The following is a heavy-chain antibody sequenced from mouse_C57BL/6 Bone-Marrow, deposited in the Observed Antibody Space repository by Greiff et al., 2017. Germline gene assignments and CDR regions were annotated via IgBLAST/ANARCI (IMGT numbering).Heavy chain of an antibody. CDR3: APTTVVVTRYFDV. J-gene: IGHJ1*03. CDR1: GYAFSSSW. D-gene: IGHD1-1*01. V-gene: IGHV1-82*01. Sequence: VQLQQSGPELVKPGASVKISCKASGYAFSSSWMNWVKQRPGKGLEWIGRIYPGDGDTNYNGKFKGKATLTADKSSSTAYMQLSSLTSEDSAVYFCAPTTVVVTRYFDVWGTGTTVTVSS. CDR2: IYPGDGDT.